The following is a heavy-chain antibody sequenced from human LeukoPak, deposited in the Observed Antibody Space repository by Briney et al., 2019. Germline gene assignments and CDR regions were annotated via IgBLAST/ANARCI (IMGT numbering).Heavy chain of an antibody. CDR3: AIESSSWRKTKYFQH. CDR2: IIPIFGTA. CDR1: GGTFSSYA. Sequence: ASVKVSCKASGGTFSSYAISWVRQAPGQGLEWMGGIIPIFGTANYAQKFQGRVTITADKSTSTAYMELSSLRSEDTAVYYCAIESSSWRKTKYFQHWGQGTLVTVSS. D-gene: IGHD6-13*01. J-gene: IGHJ1*01. V-gene: IGHV1-69*06.